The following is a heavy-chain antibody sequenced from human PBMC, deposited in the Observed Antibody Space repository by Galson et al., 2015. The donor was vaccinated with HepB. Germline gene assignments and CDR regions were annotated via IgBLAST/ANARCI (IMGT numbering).Heavy chain of an antibody. Sequence: SLRLSCAASGFPFSDFPLHWVRQAPGKGLEWVAVISYVGGHTYYADSVKGRFTVSRDSSKNTLYLQMNSLRVEDTATYYCALPFVGGDCTMGNYSLHYGGQGTLVAV. CDR1: GFPFSDFP. CDR2: ISYVGGHT. V-gene: IGHV3-30-3*01. D-gene: IGHD2-21*02. J-gene: IGHJ1*01. CDR3: ALPFVGGDCTMGNYSLHY.